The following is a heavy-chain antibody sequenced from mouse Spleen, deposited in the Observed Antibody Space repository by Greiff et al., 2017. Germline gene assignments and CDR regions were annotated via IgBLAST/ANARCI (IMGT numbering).Heavy chain of an antibody. J-gene: IGHJ3*01. Sequence: EVQGVESGGGLVKRGGSLKLSCAASGFTFSSYAMSWVRQTPEKRLEWVATISSGGGNTYYPDSVKGRFTISRDNAKNTLYLQMSSLKSEDTAMYYCARGYDDAWFAYWGQGTLVTVSA. CDR3: ARGYDDAWFAY. V-gene: IGHV5-9-3*01. CDR1: GFTFSSYA. D-gene: IGHD2-14*01. CDR2: ISSGGGNT.